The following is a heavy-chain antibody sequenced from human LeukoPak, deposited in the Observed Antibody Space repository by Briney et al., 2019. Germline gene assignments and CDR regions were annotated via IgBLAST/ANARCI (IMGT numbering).Heavy chain of an antibody. Sequence: SETLSLTCAVSGGSISSGGYSWSWIRQPPGKGLEWIGYIYHSGSTYYNPPLKSRVTISVDRSKNQFSLKLSSVTAADTAVYYCARVSYYDSSGYHPYYFDYWGQGTLVTVSS. CDR2: IYHSGST. J-gene: IGHJ4*02. CDR1: GGSISSGGYS. V-gene: IGHV4-30-2*01. CDR3: ARVSYYDSSGYHPYYFDY. D-gene: IGHD3-22*01.